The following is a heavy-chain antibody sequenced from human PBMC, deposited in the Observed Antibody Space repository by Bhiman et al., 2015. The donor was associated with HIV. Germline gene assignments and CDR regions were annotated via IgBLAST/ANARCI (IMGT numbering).Heavy chain of an antibody. CDR1: GFTLSSFE. CDR2: IWSDGSNA. Sequence: VQLVESGGGLVKPGGSLTLSCVVSGFTLSSFEMNWVRQAPGKGLEWVAVIWSDGSNAFYSDSVRGRFTISRDNSKNTVYLQMDSLRAEDTAVYYCAKDLVKGTVPYYFDWWGQGTLVTVSS. CDR3: AKDLVKGTVPYYFDW. D-gene: IGHD2-21*01. J-gene: IGHJ4*02. V-gene: IGHV3-33*06.